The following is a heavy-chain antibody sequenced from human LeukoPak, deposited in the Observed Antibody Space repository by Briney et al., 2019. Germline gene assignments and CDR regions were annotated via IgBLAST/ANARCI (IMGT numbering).Heavy chain of an antibody. J-gene: IGHJ5*02. CDR1: GFTFSSHW. V-gene: IGHV3-74*01. CDR2: SKSDGTTT. D-gene: IGHD2/OR15-2a*01. CDR3: VRRMWIDA. Sequence: GGSLRLSCAASGFTFSSHWMHWVRQTPGKGLAWVSRSKSDGTTTTYADSVKGRFTISRDNAKNTLYLQMDSLRADDTAVYYCVRRMWIDARGQGTLVTVSS.